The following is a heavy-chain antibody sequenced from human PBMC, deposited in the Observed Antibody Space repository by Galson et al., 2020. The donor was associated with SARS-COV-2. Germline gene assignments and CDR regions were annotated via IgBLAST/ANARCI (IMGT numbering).Heavy chain of an antibody. V-gene: IGHV5-10-1*01. J-gene: IGHJ3*02. CDR3: ARQGYYDSSGYYHTDAFDI. CDR1: GYSFTSYW. Sequence: HGESLKISCKGSGYSFTSYWISWVCQMPGKGLEWMGRIDPSDSYTNYSPSFQGHVTISADKSISTAYLQWSSLKASDTAMYYCARQGYYDSSGYYHTDAFDIWGQGTMVTVSS. D-gene: IGHD3-22*01. CDR2: IDPSDSYT.